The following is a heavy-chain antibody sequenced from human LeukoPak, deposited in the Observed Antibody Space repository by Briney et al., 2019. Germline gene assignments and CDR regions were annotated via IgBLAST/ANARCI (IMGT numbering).Heavy chain of an antibody. CDR3: ARDQTVTTLNWFDP. V-gene: IGHV3-48*01. J-gene: IGHJ5*02. CDR1: GFTFSSYS. D-gene: IGHD4-11*01. CDR2: ISSSSSTI. Sequence: GGSLRLSRAASGFTFSSYSMNWVRQAPGKGLEWVSYISSSSSTIYYADSVKGRFTISRDNAKNSLYLQMNSLRAEDTAVYYCARDQTVTTLNWFDPWGQGTLVTVSS.